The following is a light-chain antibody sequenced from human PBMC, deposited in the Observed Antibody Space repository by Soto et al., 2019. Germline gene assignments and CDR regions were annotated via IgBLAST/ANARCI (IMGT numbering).Light chain of an antibody. CDR3: QQYDYSLT. CDR1: QSLNRN. Sequence: EILMTQSPATLSVSPGERATLSCRASQSLNRNLAWYQQKPGQAPRLIIYGASTRASGIPARFSGSGSGTEFTLTISRLEPEDFAVYYCQQYDYSLTFGGGTKVEIK. V-gene: IGKV3D-15*01. J-gene: IGKJ4*01. CDR2: GAS.